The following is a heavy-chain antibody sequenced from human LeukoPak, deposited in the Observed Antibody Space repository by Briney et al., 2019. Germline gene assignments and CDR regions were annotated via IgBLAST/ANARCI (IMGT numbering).Heavy chain of an antibody. CDR1: GGSISSSSYY. D-gene: IGHD1-26*01. CDR2: ISGTGDYT. CDR3: AKLGGIYSDAFDI. V-gene: IGHV3-23*01. Sequence: ETLSLTCTVSGGSISSSSYYWGWIRQPPGKGLEWVSAISGTGDYTYCTDSVQGRFTISRDNSKNTLYLQMNSLTADDTAVYFCAKLGGIYSDAFDIWGQGTMVTVSS. J-gene: IGHJ3*02.